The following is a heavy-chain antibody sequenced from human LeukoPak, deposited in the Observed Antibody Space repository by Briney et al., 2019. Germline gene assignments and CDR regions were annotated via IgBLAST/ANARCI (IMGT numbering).Heavy chain of an antibody. CDR1: GFTVSSNY. CDR2: IYSGGST. CDR3: ARESCSSTSCFSFDY. D-gene: IGHD2-2*01. V-gene: IGHV3-66*02. Sequence: PGGSLRLSCAASGFTVSSNYMSWVRQAPGEGLEWVSVIYSGGSTYYADSVKGRFTISRDNSKNTLYLQMNSLRAEDTAVYYCARESCSSTSCFSFDYWGQGTLVTVSS. J-gene: IGHJ4*02.